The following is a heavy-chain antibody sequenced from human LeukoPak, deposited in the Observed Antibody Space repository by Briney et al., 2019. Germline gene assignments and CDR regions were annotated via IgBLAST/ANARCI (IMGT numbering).Heavy chain of an antibody. J-gene: IGHJ4*02. V-gene: IGHV1-2*06. D-gene: IGHD6-19*01. CDR1: GYTFTGYY. Sequence: ASVKVSCKASGYTFTGYYMHWVRQAPGQGLEWMGLINPNSGGTNYAQKFQGRVTMTRDTSISTAYMELSRLRSDDTAVYYCARAYSSGWYRDFDYWGQGTLVTVSS. CDR2: INPNSGGT. CDR3: ARAYSSGWYRDFDY.